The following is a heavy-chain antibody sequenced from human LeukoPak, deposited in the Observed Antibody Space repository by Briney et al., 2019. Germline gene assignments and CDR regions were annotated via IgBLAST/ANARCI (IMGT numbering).Heavy chain of an antibody. CDR1: GYTFTSYD. Sequence: ASVKVSCKASGYTFTSYDINWVRQAPGQGLEWKGWMNPNSGNTGYAQKFQGRVTMTRNTSISTAYMELSSLRSEDTAVYYCARGPIGGIAAAVSDYWGQGTLVTVSS. V-gene: IGHV1-8*01. D-gene: IGHD6-13*01. J-gene: IGHJ4*02. CDR2: MNPNSGNT. CDR3: ARGPIGGIAAAVSDY.